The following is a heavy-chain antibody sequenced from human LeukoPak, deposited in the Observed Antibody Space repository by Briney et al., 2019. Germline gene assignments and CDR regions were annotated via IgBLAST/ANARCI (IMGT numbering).Heavy chain of an antibody. CDR3: ASSAVTTVGDAFDI. CDR1: GGTFSSYA. Sequence: SVKVSCKASGGTFSSYAISWVRQAPGQGLEWMGGIIPIFGIAKYTQKFQGRVTITTDESTSTAYMEMSSLRSEHTAVYYCASSAVTTVGDAFDIWGQGTMVTVSS. CDR2: IIPIFGIA. V-gene: IGHV1-69*05. D-gene: IGHD4-23*01. J-gene: IGHJ3*02.